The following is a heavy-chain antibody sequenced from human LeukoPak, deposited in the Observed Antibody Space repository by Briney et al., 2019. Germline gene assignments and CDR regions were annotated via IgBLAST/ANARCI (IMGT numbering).Heavy chain of an antibody. J-gene: IGHJ5*02. D-gene: IGHD6-13*01. V-gene: IGHV4-39*07. CDR2: INHSGST. CDR3: RCIAAAGTFPYNWFDP. CDR1: GGSISRNTHY. Sequence: SETLSLTCSVSGGSISRNTHYCGWIRQPPGKGLEWIGEINHSGSTYYNPSLKSRVTISVDTSKNQFSLKLSSVTAADTAVYYCRCIAAAGTFPYNWFDPWGQGTLVTVSS.